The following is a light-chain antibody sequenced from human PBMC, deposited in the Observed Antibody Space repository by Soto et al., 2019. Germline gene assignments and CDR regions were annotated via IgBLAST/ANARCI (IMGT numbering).Light chain of an antibody. Sequence: QSALTQPPSLSGTPGQRVTISCSGSSSNSGGNTVHWYQHLPGTAPKLLIYINDQRPSGVPGRFSASTSGTSASLAISGLQSDDEADYYCATWDDDLNAAVFGGGTQLTVL. CDR1: SSNSGGNT. CDR3: ATWDDDLNAAV. CDR2: IND. J-gene: IGLJ7*01. V-gene: IGLV1-44*01.